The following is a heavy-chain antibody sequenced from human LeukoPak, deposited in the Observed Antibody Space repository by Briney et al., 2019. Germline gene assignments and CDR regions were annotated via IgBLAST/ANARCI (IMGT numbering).Heavy chain of an antibody. J-gene: IGHJ6*02. Sequence: GRSLRLSCAASGLTCSSHGMHWVHQAPGKELEWVAVISHDGSRKYYADSVKGRFTVSRDNSKNTLYVQMNSLRAEDTAVYYCAKDRNPYYDISFYHYGMDVWGQGTTVTVSS. CDR3: AKDRNPYYDISFYHYGMDV. V-gene: IGHV3-30*18. CDR2: ISHDGSRK. D-gene: IGHD3-9*01. CDR1: GLTCSSHG.